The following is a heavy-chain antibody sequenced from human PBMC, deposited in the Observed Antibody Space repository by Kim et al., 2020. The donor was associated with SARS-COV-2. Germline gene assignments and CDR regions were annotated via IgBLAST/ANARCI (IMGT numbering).Heavy chain of an antibody. J-gene: IGHJ4*02. CDR1: GFTFSSYA. D-gene: IGHD3-10*01. Sequence: GGSLRLSCAASGFTFSSYAMSWVRQAPGKGLEWVSAISGSGGSTYYADSVKDRFTISRDNSKNTLYLQMNSLRAEDTAVYYCAKYYYGSGSPPGYWGQGTLVTVSS. CDR3: AKYYYGSGSPPGY. V-gene: IGHV3-23*01. CDR2: ISGSGGST.